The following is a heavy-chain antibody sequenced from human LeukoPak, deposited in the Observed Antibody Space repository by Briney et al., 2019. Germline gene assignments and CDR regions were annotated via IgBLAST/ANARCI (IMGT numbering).Heavy chain of an antibody. J-gene: IGHJ6*02. CDR2: ISYDGSNR. V-gene: IGHV3-30*19. Sequence: GGSLRLSCAASGFTFINFGMHWVRQAPGKGPEWVAIISYDGSNRYYADSVKGRFTISRDNSKNTLYLQMNSLRAEDTAVYYCARVHDSSGYSGYYYYYGMDVWGQGTTVTVSS. D-gene: IGHD3-22*01. CDR1: GFTFINFG. CDR3: ARVHDSSGYSGYYYYYGMDV.